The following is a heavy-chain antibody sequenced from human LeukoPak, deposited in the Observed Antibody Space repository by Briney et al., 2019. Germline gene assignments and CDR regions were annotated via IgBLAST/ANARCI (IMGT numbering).Heavy chain of an antibody. CDR2: ISAYNGNT. Sequence: EASVKVSCKASGYTFTSYGISWVRQAPGQGLEWMGWISAYNGNTNYAQKLQGRVTMTTDTSTSTAYMELRSLRSDDTAVYYCASAPAGYYDSSGYLDYWGQGTLVTVSS. CDR3: ASAPAGYYDSSGYLDY. D-gene: IGHD3-22*01. J-gene: IGHJ4*02. V-gene: IGHV1-18*01. CDR1: GYTFTSYG.